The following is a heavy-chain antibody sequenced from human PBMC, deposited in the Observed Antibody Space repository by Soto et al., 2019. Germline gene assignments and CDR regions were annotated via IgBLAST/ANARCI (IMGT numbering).Heavy chain of an antibody. CDR2: IYPGDSDT. CDR3: ARQVGEDSSGYYFDY. V-gene: IGHV5-51*01. J-gene: IGHJ4*02. Sequence: GESLKISCKGSGYSFTSYWIGWVRQMPWKGLEWMGIIYPGDSDTRYSPSFQGQVTISADKSISTAYLQWSSLKASDTAMYYCARQVGEDSSGYYFDYWGQGTLVTVSS. D-gene: IGHD3-22*01. CDR1: GYSFTSYW.